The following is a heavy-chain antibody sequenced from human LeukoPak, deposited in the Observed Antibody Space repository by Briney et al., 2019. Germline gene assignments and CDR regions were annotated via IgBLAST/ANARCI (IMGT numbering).Heavy chain of an antibody. D-gene: IGHD3-16*01. CDR3: AKFDYGDY. J-gene: IGHJ4*02. CDR2: ISASGGST. Sequence: GGSLRLSCAASGFTFSSSAMSWVRQVPGKGLEWVSGISASGGSTYYADSVRGRFTISRDNSKNTLYVQMNSLRAEDTAVYHCAKFDYGDYWGQGTLVTVSS. V-gene: IGHV3-23*01. CDR1: GFTFSSSA.